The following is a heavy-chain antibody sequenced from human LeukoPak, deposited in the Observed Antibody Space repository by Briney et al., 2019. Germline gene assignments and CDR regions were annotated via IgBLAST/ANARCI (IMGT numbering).Heavy chain of an antibody. D-gene: IGHD6-13*01. Sequence: GGSLRLSCAASGFTFDDYAMHWVRQAPGKGLEWVSLISGDGGSTYYADSVKGRFTISRDNSKNSLYLQMNSLRTKDTALYYCAKDQTASYSSSWYLLKVYYYYYGMDVWGQGTTVTVSS. V-gene: IGHV3-43*02. CDR1: GFTFDDYA. CDR2: ISGDGGST. CDR3: AKDQTASYSSSWYLLKVYYYYYGMDV. J-gene: IGHJ6*02.